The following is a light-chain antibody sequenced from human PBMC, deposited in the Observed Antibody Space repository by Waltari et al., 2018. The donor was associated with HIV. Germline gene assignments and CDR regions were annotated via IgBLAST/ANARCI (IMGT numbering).Light chain of an antibody. Sequence: SYEVTQPPSVAVSPGQPATITCSGYELGDKYTCWYQHKPGQSPLLVISQDHKRHSGLPGRFSGSSSWHTATLTISGSLPMDEADYYCQAWGSTTSGVFGRGTKLTVL. CDR1: ELGDKY. V-gene: IGLV3-1*01. CDR2: QDH. CDR3: QAWGSTTSGV. J-gene: IGLJ2*01.